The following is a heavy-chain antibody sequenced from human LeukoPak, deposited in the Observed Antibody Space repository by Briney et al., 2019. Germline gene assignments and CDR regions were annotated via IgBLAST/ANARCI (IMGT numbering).Heavy chain of an antibody. D-gene: IGHD6-19*01. J-gene: IGHJ4*02. CDR1: GYTFTHHG. CDR2: ISCYNGDT. Sequence: GASVKVSCKASGYTFTHHGISWVRQAPGQGLEWMGWISCYNGDTHYAQKFQGRVTLTTDTSTTTAFMELRSLRSDDTAVYYCARDPTNTSGRYAYFDSWGQGTLVTVSS. V-gene: IGHV1-18*01. CDR3: ARDPTNTSGRYAYFDS.